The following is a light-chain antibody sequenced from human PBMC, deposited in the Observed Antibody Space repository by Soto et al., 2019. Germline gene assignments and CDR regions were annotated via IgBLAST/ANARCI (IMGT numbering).Light chain of an antibody. J-gene: IGKJ1*01. V-gene: IGKV3-20*01. CDR3: HQYDSWT. Sequence: EIVLTQSPGTLSLSPGERATLSCRASQSFNSIYLAWYQQKPGQAPRLLIYGASSRATGIPDRFSGSGSGTDFTLTISRLEPEDFPVYYCHQYDSWTFGQGTKV. CDR1: QSFNSIY. CDR2: GAS.